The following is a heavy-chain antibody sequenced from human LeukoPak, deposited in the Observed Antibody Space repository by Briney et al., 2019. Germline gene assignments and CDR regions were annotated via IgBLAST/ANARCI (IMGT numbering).Heavy chain of an antibody. V-gene: IGHV3-48*01. CDR2: ISSSSSTI. CDR1: GFTFSSYS. J-gene: IGHJ4*02. CDR3: ARRYDFWSGYYTDYFDY. D-gene: IGHD3-3*01. Sequence: PGGSLRLSCAASGFTFSSYSMNWVRQAPGKGPEWVSYISSSSSTIYYADSVKGRFTISRDNAKNSLYLQMNSLRAEDTAVYYCARRYDFWSGYYTDYFDYWGQGTLVTVSS.